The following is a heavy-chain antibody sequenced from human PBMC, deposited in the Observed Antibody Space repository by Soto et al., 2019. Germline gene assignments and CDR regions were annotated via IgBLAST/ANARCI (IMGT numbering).Heavy chain of an antibody. CDR3: ARAPGGVRFDY. J-gene: IGHJ4*02. CDR2: INHSGST. Sequence: QVQLQQWGAGLLKPSDTLSLTCAVYGGSFSGYYWSWIRQPPGKGLEWIGEINHSGSTNYNPSLKSRVTISVDTSKNQFSLKLRSVTAADTAVYFCARAPGGVRFDYWGQGTLVTVSS. V-gene: IGHV4-34*01. D-gene: IGHD3-16*01. CDR1: GGSFSGYY.